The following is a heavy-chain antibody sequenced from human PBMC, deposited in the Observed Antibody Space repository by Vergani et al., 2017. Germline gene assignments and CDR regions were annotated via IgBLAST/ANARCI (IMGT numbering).Heavy chain of an antibody. D-gene: IGHD3-3*01. J-gene: IGHJ5*02. CDR3: ARDLFSDFWGGYYGAFDP. CDR1: GFTFSSYA. V-gene: IGHV3-30-3*01. CDR2: ISSDGSNK. Sequence: QVQLVESGGGVVQPGRSLRLSCAASGFTFSSYAMHWVRQAPGKGLEWGAVISSDGSNKYYADSVKGRFTISRDNSKNTLYLQMNSLRAEDTAVYYCARDLFSDFWGGYYGAFDPWGQGTLVTVSS.